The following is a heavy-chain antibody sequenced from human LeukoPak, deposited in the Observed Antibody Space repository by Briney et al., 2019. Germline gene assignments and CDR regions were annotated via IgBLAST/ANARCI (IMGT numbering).Heavy chain of an antibody. V-gene: IGHV3-23*01. Sequence: GSLRLSCAASGFTFSSYAMSWVRQAPGKGLEWVSGINTSGGSTAYADSVKGRFTISRDNPRNTLYMQMSSLRAEDTALYYCAIMHPYYDGNGYWVQWGQGTLVTVSS. CDR2: INTSGGST. J-gene: IGHJ4*02. CDR1: GFTFSSYA. D-gene: IGHD3-22*01. CDR3: AIMHPYYDGNGYWVQ.